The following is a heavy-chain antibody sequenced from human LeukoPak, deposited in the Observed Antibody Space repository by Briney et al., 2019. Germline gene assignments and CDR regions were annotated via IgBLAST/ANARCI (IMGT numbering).Heavy chain of an antibody. CDR2: ISGSGDII. J-gene: IGHJ4*02. CDR3: AKNPTGSYLNYFHY. V-gene: IGHV3-23*01. CDR1: GFTFGSYG. Sequence: GGSLRLSCLVSGFTFGSYGMTWVRQAPGKGLEWVSGISGSGDIIYSADSVKGRFTISRDNSKNTLYLQMNSLRVEDTAVYYCAKNPTGSYLNYFHYWGQGTLVTVSS. D-gene: IGHD1-26*01.